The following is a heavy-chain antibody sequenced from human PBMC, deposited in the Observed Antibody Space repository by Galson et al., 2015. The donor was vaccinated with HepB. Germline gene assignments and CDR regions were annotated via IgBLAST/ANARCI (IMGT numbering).Heavy chain of an antibody. Sequence: SLRLSCAASGFSFSSYGIHWVRQAPGKGLEWVAVISYDGSNKNFADSVKGRFTVSRDNSKNTVYLQMNSLRAEDTAVYYWAREPGIALGGGAFDIWGQGTMVTVSS. CDR3: AREPGIALGGGAFDI. V-gene: IGHV3-30*03. CDR2: ISYDGSNK. D-gene: IGHD6-13*01. J-gene: IGHJ3*02. CDR1: GFSFSSYG.